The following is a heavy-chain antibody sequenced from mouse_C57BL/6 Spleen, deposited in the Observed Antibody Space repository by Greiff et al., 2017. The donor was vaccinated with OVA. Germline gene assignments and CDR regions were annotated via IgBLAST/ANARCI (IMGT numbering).Heavy chain of an antibody. D-gene: IGHD1-1*01. V-gene: IGHV1-82*01. CDR1: GYAFSSSW. CDR2: IYPGDGDT. Sequence: VKLQESGPELVKPGASVKISCKASGYAFSSSWMNWVKQRPGKGLEWIGRIYPGDGDTNYNGKFKGKATLTADKSSSTAYMQLSSLTSEDSAVYFCTYYGSPSSYWYFDVWGTGTTVTVSS. CDR3: TYYGSPSSYWYFDV. J-gene: IGHJ1*03.